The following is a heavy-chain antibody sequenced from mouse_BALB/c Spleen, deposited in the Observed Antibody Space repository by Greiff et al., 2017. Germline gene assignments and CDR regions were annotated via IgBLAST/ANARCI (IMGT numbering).Heavy chain of an antibody. Sequence: VQLKQSGPELVKPGASVKISCKASGYSFTGYYMHWVKQSHVKSLEWIGRINPYNGATSYNQNFKDKASLTVDKSSSTAYMELHSLTSEDSAVYYCARELTTVDGFDYWGQGTTLTVSS. CDR1: GYSFTGYY. CDR3: ARELTTVDGFDY. CDR2: INPYNGAT. J-gene: IGHJ2*01. D-gene: IGHD1-1*01. V-gene: IGHV1-31*01.